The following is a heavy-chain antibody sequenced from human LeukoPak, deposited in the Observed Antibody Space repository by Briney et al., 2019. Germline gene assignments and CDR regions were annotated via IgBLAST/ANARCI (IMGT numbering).Heavy chain of an antibody. CDR2: IYCSGST. Sequence: PSETLSLTCIVSGGSITGNTYFWDWIRQTPGKGLEWIGSIYCSGSTYYNPSLKSRVTISVDTSKNQFSLKLSSVTAADTAVYYCARLRASMIVVVSFDYWGQGTLVTVSS. CDR3: ARLRASMIVVVSFDY. D-gene: IGHD3-22*01. J-gene: IGHJ4*02. V-gene: IGHV4-39*01. CDR1: GGSITGNTYF.